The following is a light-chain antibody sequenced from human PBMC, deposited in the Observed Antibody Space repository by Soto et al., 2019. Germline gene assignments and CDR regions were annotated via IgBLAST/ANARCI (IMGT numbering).Light chain of an antibody. Sequence: AIRMTQSPSSFSASTGDRVTITCRASQGISSYLAWYQQKPGKAPKLLIYAAPTLQSGVPSRFSGSGSGTDFTLTISCLQSEDFATYYCQQYYSYPFTFGPGTKVDI. CDR2: AAP. CDR1: QGISSY. J-gene: IGKJ3*01. CDR3: QQYYSYPFT. V-gene: IGKV1-8*01.